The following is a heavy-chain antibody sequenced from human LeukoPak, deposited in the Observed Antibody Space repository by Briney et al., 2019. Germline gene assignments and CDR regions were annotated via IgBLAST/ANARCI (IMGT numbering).Heavy chain of an antibody. J-gene: IGHJ4*02. CDR3: ARASRYCSSTSCYPKY. CDR2: INSDGSST. V-gene: IGHV3-74*01. CDR1: GFTFSSYW. D-gene: IGHD2-2*01. Sequence: GGSLRLSCAASGFTFSSYWMHWVRQAPGKGLVWDSRINSDGSSTSYADSVKGRFTISRDNAKNTLYLQMNSLRAEDTAVYYCARASRYCSSTSCYPKYWGQGTLVTVSS.